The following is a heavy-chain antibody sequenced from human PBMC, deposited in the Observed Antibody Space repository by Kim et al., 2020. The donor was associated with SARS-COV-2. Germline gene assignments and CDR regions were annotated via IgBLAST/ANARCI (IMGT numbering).Heavy chain of an antibody. CDR3: ARGSSGWYRGYYYYYGMDV. J-gene: IGHJ6*02. CDR1: GYTFTSYD. Sequence: ASVKVSCKASGYTFTSYDINWVRQATGQGLEWMGWMNPNSGNTGYAQKFQGRVTMTRNTSISTAYMELSSLRSEDTAVYYCARGSSGWYRGYYYYYGMDVWGQGTTVTVSS. D-gene: IGHD6-19*01. V-gene: IGHV1-8*01. CDR2: MNPNSGNT.